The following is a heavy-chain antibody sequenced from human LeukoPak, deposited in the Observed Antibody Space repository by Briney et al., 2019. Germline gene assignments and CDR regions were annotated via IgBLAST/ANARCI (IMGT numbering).Heavy chain of an antibody. CDR2: SHYSGST. CDR3: ARGLVAAAALDY. J-gene: IGHJ4*02. D-gene: IGHD6-25*01. CDR1: GGSISSYY. Sequence: PSETLSLTCTVSGGSISSYYWSWIRQPPGKGLEWIGYSHYSGSTNYNPSLKSRVTISVDTSKNQFSLKLSSVTAADTAVHYCARGLVAAAALDYWGQGTLVTVSS. V-gene: IGHV4-59*01.